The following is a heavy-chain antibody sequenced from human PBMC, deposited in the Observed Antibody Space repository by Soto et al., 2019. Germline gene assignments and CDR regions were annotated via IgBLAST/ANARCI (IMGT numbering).Heavy chain of an antibody. V-gene: IGHV4-59*01. CDR1: GGSISSYD. Sequence: SETLSLTCTVSGGSISSYDLSWIRQPPGKGLEWIGYIYYSGSTNYNPSLKSRVTISVDTSKNQFSLKLSSVTAADTAVYYCARVWGGAFDIWGQGTMVTVSS. J-gene: IGHJ3*02. CDR3: ARVWGGAFDI. D-gene: IGHD3-10*01. CDR2: IYYSGST.